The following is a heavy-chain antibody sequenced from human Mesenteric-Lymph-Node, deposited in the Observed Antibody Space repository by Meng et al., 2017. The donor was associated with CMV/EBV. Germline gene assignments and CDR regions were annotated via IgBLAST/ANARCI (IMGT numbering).Heavy chain of an antibody. V-gene: IGHV3-53*01. J-gene: IGHJ4*02. CDR2: IYSGGST. CDR3: ARDASEWELLLYFDY. D-gene: IGHD1-26*01. Sequence: GGSLRLSCAASGFTVSSNYMSWVRQAPGKGLEWVSVIYSGGSTYYADSVKGRFTISRDNAKNSLYLQMNSLRAEDTAVYYCARDASEWELLLYFDYWGQGTLVTVSS. CDR1: GFTVSSNY.